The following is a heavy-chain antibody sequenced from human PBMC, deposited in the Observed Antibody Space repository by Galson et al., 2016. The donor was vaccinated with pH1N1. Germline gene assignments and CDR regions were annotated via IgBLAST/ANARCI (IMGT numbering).Heavy chain of an antibody. D-gene: IGHD2/OR15-2a*01. V-gene: IGHV3-15*01. CDR1: GFTFSNAW. CDR2: IKSKTDDGTT. CDR3: ARHFKTSFFDY. J-gene: IGHJ4*02. Sequence: SLRLSCAASGFTFSNAWMSWVRQAPGKGLEWVGRIKSKTDDGTTDYAAPVKGRFTISRDDSKNTLYVQMNSLKTEDTAVYYCARHFKTSFFDYWGKGTLVTVSS.